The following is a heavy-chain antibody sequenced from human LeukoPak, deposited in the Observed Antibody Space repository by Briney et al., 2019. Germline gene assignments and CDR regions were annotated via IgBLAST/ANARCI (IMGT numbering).Heavy chain of an antibody. CDR3: ASSPPPRRGYSGYDVVDYYYGMDV. Sequence: SETLSLTCTVSGGSISSYYWSWIRQPPEKGLEWIGYIYYSGSTNYNPSLKSRVTISVDTPKNQFSLKLSSVTAADTAVYYCASSPPPRRGYSGYDVVDYYYGMDVWGQGTTVTVSS. V-gene: IGHV4-59*01. CDR2: IYYSGST. J-gene: IGHJ6*02. CDR1: GGSISSYY. D-gene: IGHD5-12*01.